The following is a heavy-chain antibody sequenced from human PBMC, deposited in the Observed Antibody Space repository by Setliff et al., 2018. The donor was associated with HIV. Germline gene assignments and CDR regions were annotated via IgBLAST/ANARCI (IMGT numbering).Heavy chain of an antibody. V-gene: IGHV4-59*08. CDR3: ARATAPYYDYVWGSYRYYFDY. Sequence: SETLSLTCTVSGASIRSHYWSWIRRPPGKRLEWIGNIYYSESTNYNPSLKSRVTISVDTSRNQFSLRLNSVTAADTAVYYCARATAPYYDYVWGSYRYYFDYWGQGTLVTVSS. D-gene: IGHD3-16*02. CDR2: IYYSEST. J-gene: IGHJ4*02. CDR1: GASIRSHY.